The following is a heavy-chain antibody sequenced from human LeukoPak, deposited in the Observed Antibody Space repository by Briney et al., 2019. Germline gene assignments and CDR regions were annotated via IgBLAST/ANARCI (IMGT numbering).Heavy chain of an antibody. Sequence: SQTLSLTCPVSGGSISSGDYYWSWIRQPPGEGLAWIWYIYYSGITYYNPSLKSRITISVDTPKNQFSLKLSSVTAADTAVYYCARGPVVPAAIQENWFDPWGQGTLVTVSS. J-gene: IGHJ5*02. CDR1: GGSISSGDYY. D-gene: IGHD2-2*02. CDR3: ARGPVVPAAIQENWFDP. CDR2: IYYSGIT. V-gene: IGHV4-30-4*01.